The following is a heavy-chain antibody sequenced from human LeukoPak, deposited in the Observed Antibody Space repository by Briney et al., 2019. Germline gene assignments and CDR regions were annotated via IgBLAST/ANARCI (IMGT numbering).Heavy chain of an antibody. V-gene: IGHV1-46*01. CDR1: GYTFTSYY. Sequence: ASVKVSCKASGYTFTSYYMHWVRQAPGQGLEWMGIINPSGGSTSYAQKFQGRVAMTRDTSTSTVYMELGSLRSEDTAVYYCARSLRRSGYYSPFDYWGQGTLVTVSS. CDR2: INPSGGST. CDR3: ARSLRRSGYYSPFDY. D-gene: IGHD3-22*01. J-gene: IGHJ4*02.